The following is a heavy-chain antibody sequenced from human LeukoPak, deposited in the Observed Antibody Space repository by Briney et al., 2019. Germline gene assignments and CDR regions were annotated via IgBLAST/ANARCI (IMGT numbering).Heavy chain of an antibody. Sequence: SETLSLTCTVSGGPISSYYWSWIRQPAGKGLEWIGRIYTSGSTNYNPSLKSRVTVSVDTSKNQFSLKLSSVTAADTAVYYCARDSPAIFGVVQADAFDIWGQGTMVTVSS. CDR3: ARDSPAIFGVVQADAFDI. D-gene: IGHD3-3*01. V-gene: IGHV4-4*07. J-gene: IGHJ3*02. CDR1: GGPISSYY. CDR2: IYTSGST.